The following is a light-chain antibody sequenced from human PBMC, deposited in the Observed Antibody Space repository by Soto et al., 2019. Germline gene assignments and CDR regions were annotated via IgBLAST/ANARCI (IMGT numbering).Light chain of an antibody. CDR1: QSISSW. CDR2: QAS. J-gene: IGKJ4*01. Sequence: DIQMTQSPSTLSASVGDSVTITCRASQSISSWLTWYQQKPGKAPKVLIFQASSLESGVPSRFSGRGSGTEFTLTINSLQSDDFATYFCQQYEDYPLTFGGGTKVEIK. V-gene: IGKV1-5*03. CDR3: QQYEDYPLT.